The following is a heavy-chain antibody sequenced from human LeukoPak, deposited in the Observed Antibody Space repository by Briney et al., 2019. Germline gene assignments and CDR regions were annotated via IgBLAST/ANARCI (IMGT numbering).Heavy chain of an antibody. D-gene: IGHD3-3*01. CDR1: GFTLSSYA. CDR2: ISYDGSNK. J-gene: IGHJ4*02. V-gene: IGHV3-30*01. CDR3: EGDGFWSGYYNLHY. Sequence: GGSLRLSCAASGFTLSSYAMHWGCQAPGEGLVWESVISYDGSNKYYADSVMGRFTISTDNSMNTLYLQMKSLRAEDTAVYYCEGDGFWSGYYNLHYGGQGTLVTVP.